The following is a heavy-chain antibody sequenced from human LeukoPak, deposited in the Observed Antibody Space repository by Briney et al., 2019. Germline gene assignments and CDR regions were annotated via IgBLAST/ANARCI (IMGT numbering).Heavy chain of an antibody. CDR1: GFTFSSYG. Sequence: GGSLRLSCAASGFTFSSYGMHWVRQAPGKGLEWVSAISGSGGSTYYADSVKGRFTISRDNSKNTLYLQMNSLRAEDTAVYYCAKAQQWLDSPLGYWGQGTLVTVSS. V-gene: IGHV3-23*01. J-gene: IGHJ4*02. CDR3: AKAQQWLDSPLGY. D-gene: IGHD6-19*01. CDR2: ISGSGGST.